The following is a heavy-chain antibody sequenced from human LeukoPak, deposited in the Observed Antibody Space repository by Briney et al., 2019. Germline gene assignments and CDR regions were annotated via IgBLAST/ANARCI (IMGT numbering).Heavy chain of an antibody. J-gene: IGHJ4*02. V-gene: IGHV3-23*01. CDR2: ISNSGDST. CDR1: GYTFSTYA. Sequence: GGSLKLSCAASGYTFSTYAMNWVRQAPGKGLEWVSGISNSGDSTYYAEPVKGRFTISRDNSKNTVYLQMNSLRAEDTAVYYCAKSDGASPLYYFHYWGQGTLVTVSS. CDR3: AKSDGASPLYYFHY. D-gene: IGHD1-26*01.